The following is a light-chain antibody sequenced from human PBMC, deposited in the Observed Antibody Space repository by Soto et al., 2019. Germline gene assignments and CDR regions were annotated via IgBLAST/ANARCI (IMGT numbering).Light chain of an antibody. CDR3: QQYGSSPVT. CDR1: QSVSSNY. CDR2: GAS. V-gene: IGKV3-20*01. Sequence: DSVLTQSPGTLSLSPGERATLSCRASQSVSSNYLAWYQQKPGQAPRLLIYGASSRATGIPDRFSGSGSGTDFTLTISRLEPEDFAVYYCQQYGSSPVTFGQGTKVDIK. J-gene: IGKJ1*01.